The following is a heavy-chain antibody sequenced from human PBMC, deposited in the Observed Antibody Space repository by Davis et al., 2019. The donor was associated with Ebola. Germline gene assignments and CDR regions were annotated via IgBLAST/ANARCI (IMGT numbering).Heavy chain of an antibody. D-gene: IGHD6-6*01. Sequence: MPSETLSLTCTVSGGSISSSSYYWGWIRQPPGKGLEWIGSIYYGGSTYYNPSLKSRVTISVDTSKSQFSLKLSSVTAADTAVYYCARPKSIAARPPPSWFDPWGQGTLVTVSS. CDR3: ARPKSIAARPPPSWFDP. CDR2: IYYGGST. CDR1: GGSISSSSYY. V-gene: IGHV4-39*01. J-gene: IGHJ5*02.